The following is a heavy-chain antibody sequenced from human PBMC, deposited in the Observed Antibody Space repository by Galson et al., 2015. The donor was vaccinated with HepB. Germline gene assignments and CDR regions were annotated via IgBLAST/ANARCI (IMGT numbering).Heavy chain of an antibody. Sequence: SVKVSCKASGYTFIHYGISWVRQAPGQGLEWMGWISAYNGNTDYAQRFQGRVTMTTDTSTSTAYMEVRSLRSDDTAIYYCARGRYSSSAPDFWGQGSLVTVSS. V-gene: IGHV1-18*01. J-gene: IGHJ4*02. D-gene: IGHD6-19*01. CDR3: ARGRYSSSAPDF. CDR2: ISAYNGNT. CDR1: GYTFIHYG.